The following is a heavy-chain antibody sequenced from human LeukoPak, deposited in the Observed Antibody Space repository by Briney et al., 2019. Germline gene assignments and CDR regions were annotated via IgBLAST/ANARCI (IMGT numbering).Heavy chain of an antibody. Sequence: ASVKVSCKASGYTFTGYYMHWVRQAPGQGLEWMGRINPNSGGTNYAQKFQGRVTMTRDTSISTAYTELSRLRSDDTAVYYCTSLAYYDILTGYWDAAFDIWGQGTMVTVSS. CDR3: TSLAYYDILTGYWDAAFDI. J-gene: IGHJ3*02. D-gene: IGHD3-9*01. CDR2: INPNSGGT. V-gene: IGHV1-2*06. CDR1: GYTFTGYY.